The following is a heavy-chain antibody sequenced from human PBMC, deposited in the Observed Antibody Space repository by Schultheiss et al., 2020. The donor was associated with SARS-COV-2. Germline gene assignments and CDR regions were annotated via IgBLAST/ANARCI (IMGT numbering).Heavy chain of an antibody. D-gene: IGHD2-21*02. Sequence: GGSLRLSCAASEFTVSSNYMSWVRQAPGKGLEWVSVIYSGGSTYYADSVKGRFTISRDNSKNTLYLQMNSLRAEDTAVYYCAREMVVTAPWGMDVWGQGTTVTVSS. J-gene: IGHJ6*02. CDR3: AREMVVTAPWGMDV. CDR2: IYSGGST. CDR1: EFTVSSNY. V-gene: IGHV3-53*01.